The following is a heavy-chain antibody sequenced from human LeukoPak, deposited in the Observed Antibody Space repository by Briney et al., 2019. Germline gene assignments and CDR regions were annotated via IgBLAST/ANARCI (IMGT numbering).Heavy chain of an antibody. CDR1: GYTFTRYG. CDR2: ISAYNGNT. J-gene: IGHJ5*02. D-gene: IGHD2-8*01. CDR3: ARGGGCTNGVCYHP. Sequence: VSVNLSCEASGYTFTRYGISWVRQAPGQGREWMGWISAYNGNTNYAQKPQGRVTMTTDTPTSTAYMELSSLRSDDTAVYYCARGGGCTNGVCYHPWGQGTLVTVSS. V-gene: IGHV1-18*01.